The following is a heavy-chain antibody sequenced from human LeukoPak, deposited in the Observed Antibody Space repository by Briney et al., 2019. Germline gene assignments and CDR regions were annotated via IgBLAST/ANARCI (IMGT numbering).Heavy chain of an antibody. CDR2: IDHGGST. V-gene: IGHV4-34*01. CDR1: GGSFSGYY. Sequence: SETLSLTCAVYGGSFSGYYWSWIRQPPGKGLEWIGEIDHGGSTNYNPSLKSRVTISVDTSKNQFSLKLSSVTATDTAVYYCARRRCSGGSCYSRYFDLWGRGTLVTVSS. J-gene: IGHJ2*01. CDR3: ARRRCSGGSCYSRYFDL. D-gene: IGHD2-15*01.